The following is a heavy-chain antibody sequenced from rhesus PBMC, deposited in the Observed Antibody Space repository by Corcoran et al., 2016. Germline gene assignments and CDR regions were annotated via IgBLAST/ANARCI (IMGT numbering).Heavy chain of an antibody. Sequence: QVQLQESGPGLVKPSETLSLTCAVSGGSISRYWGTWLRQSPGKGLEWIGEIGGNSGSTTYNPSLKSRVTISKDASKNQFSLKLNSVTAADTAVYYCDAEFVFWGQGVLVTVSS. J-gene: IGHJ4*01. CDR3: DAEFVF. V-gene: IGHV4-80*01. CDR2: IGGNSGST. D-gene: IGHD6-19*01. CDR1: GGSISRYW.